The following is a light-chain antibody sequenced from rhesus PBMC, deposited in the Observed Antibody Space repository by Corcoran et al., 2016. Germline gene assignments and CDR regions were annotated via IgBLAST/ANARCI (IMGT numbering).Light chain of an antibody. Sequence: DIQMTQSPSSLSASVGDRVTITCRASQGISNNLAWYQQKPGKVPKLLIYKASQLQSGIPSRFSGRGSVTDFTRTISSLQPEDFATYYCQHGYGILDSFGQGTKVEIK. J-gene: IGKJ2*01. V-gene: IGKV1-25*01. CDR2: KAS. CDR3: QHGYGILDS. CDR1: QGISNN.